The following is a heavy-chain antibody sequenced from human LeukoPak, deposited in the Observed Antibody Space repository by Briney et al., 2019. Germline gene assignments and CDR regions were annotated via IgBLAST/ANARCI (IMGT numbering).Heavy chain of an antibody. Sequence: GGSLRLSCAASGFTVSSNYMSWVRQAPGKGLEWVSVIYSGGTTSYADFVKGRFTISRDNSKNTVYLQMNSLRAEDTAVYYCARDRDKSGWFPFDYWGQGTLVTVSS. CDR1: GFTVSSNY. CDR3: ARDRDKSGWFPFDY. CDR2: IYSGGTT. D-gene: IGHD6-19*01. J-gene: IGHJ4*02. V-gene: IGHV3-66*01.